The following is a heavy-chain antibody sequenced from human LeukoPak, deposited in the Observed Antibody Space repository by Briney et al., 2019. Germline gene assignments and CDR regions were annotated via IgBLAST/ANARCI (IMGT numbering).Heavy chain of an antibody. Sequence: GGSLRLSCTGSGFPFSSYGMHWVRQTPGRGLEWLAFMRYDGKTEYYADSVKGRFTIAREDSHSTVHLHMKDLRPDDAAVYFCAKDLNTVVMQYFDSWGRGTLVSVSS. D-gene: IGHD2-21*01. CDR3: AKDLNTVVMQYFDS. V-gene: IGHV3-30*02. J-gene: IGHJ4*02. CDR2: MRYDGKTE. CDR1: GFPFSSYG.